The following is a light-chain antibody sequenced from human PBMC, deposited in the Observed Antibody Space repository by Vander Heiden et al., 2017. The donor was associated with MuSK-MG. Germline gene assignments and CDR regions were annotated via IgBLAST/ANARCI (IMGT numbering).Light chain of an antibody. V-gene: IGLV2-14*01. CDR2: DVS. CDR1: SSDVGGYNY. CDR3: SSYTSSSTLEV. Sequence: QSALTQPAPVSGSPGQAITIPCTGTSSDVGGYNYVSCYQQHPGKDPKLMIYDVSNRPSGVSNRFSGSKSGNTASLTISGLQAEDEADYYCSSYTSSSTLEVFGGGTKLTVL. J-gene: IGLJ2*01.